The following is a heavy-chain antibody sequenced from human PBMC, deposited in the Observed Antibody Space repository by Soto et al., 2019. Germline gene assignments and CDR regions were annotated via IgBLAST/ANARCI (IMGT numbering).Heavy chain of an antibody. Sequence: EVQLVESGGGLVQPGGSLRLSCAASGFTFSSYIMNWVRQAPGKGLEWVSYNSSSSSTIYYADSVKCRFTISRDNAKNSLYLQMNSLRAEDTAVYYCARHPERIAEIGWFDPWGQGTLVTVSS. CDR2: NSSSSSTI. CDR3: ARHPERIAEIGWFDP. CDR1: GFTFSSYI. D-gene: IGHD6-13*01. J-gene: IGHJ5*02. V-gene: IGHV3-48*01.